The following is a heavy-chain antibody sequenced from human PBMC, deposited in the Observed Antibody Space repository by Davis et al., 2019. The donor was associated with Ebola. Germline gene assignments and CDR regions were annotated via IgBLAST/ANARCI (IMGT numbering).Heavy chain of an antibody. J-gene: IGHJ6*02. CDR2: INPSGGST. CDR3: ARPGVSYYYGMDV. V-gene: IGHV1-46*01. CDR1: GYTFTSYY. Sequence: AASVKVSCKASGYTFTSYYMHWVRQAPGQGLEWMEIINPSGGSTSYAQKFQGRVTITMDTSTSTVYLELSSLRSEETAVYYCARPGVSYYYGMDVWGQGTTVTVSS. D-gene: IGHD5/OR15-5a*01.